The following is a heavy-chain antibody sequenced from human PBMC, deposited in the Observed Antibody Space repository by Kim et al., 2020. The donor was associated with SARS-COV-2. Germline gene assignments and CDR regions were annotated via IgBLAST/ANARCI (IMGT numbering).Heavy chain of an antibody. CDR3: EKSAGTTSQYYFDY. J-gene: IGHJ4*02. Sequence: GGSLRLSCAASGFTFSSYAMSWVRQAPGKGLEWVSAVSGSGSSTYYADSVKGRFTISRDNSKNALSLQMNSLRAEDTAVYYCEKSAGTTSQYYFDYWGQGTLVTVSS. V-gene: IGHV3-23*01. CDR2: VSGSGSST. D-gene: IGHD1-1*01. CDR1: GFTFSSYA.